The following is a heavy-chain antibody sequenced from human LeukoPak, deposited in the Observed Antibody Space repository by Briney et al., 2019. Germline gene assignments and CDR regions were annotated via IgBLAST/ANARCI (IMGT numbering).Heavy chain of an antibody. V-gene: IGHV3-23*01. J-gene: IGHJ6*03. CDR2: ISGSGDTT. CDR3: AKAPGDYFYYMDV. CDR1: GFTFSSYA. Sequence: QSGGSLRLSCAASGFTFSSYAMSWVRQAPGRGLEWVSSISGSGDTTYYADSVKGRFTISRDNFKNTLYLQMNSLRVEDTAVYYCAKAPGDYFYYMDVWGKGTRVTISS.